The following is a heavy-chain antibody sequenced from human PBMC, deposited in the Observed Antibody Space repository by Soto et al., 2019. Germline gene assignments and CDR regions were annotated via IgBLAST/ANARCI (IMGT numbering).Heavy chain of an antibody. CDR3: ASPYSGGPNDPFDF. D-gene: IGHD1-26*01. V-gene: IGHV5-51*01. Sequence: GEYLKISCKGSGYSFTNYWIGWVRQMPGKGLEWMGIIYPGGSHAIYSPSFQGQVTMSADKSISTAYLQWSSLKASDTAMYYCASPYSGGPNDPFDFCGQGPMVAVSS. J-gene: IGHJ3*01. CDR2: IYPGGSHA. CDR1: GYSFTNYW.